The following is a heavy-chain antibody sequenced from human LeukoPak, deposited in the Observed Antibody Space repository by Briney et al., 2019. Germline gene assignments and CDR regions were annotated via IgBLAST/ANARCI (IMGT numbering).Heavy chain of an antibody. J-gene: IGHJ6*03. CDR2: VSPEGDKT. CDR1: GFSLASFW. CDR3: ARNSLRTALYYMDV. Sequence: QPGESLRLSCTASGFSLASFWIHWVRQVPGEGLEWVSRVSPEGDKTYADSVKGRFTISRDNSKNTLYLQMNSLRAEDTAVYYCARNSLRTALYYMDVWGQGTTVTVSS. V-gene: IGHV3-74*01.